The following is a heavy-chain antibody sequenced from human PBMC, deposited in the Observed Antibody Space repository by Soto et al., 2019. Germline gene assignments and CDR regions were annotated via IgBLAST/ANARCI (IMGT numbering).Heavy chain of an antibody. V-gene: IGHV3-48*02. J-gene: IGHJ5*02. D-gene: IGHD3-10*01. CDR1: GFTFSSYS. Sequence: GGSLRLSCAASGFTFSSYSMNWVRQAPGKGLEWVSYISSSSSTIYYADSVKGRFTISRDNAKTSLYLQMNSLRDEDTAVYYCARERPYYYGSGSYYNPNWFDPWGQGTLVTVSS. CDR3: ARERPYYYGSGSYYNPNWFDP. CDR2: ISSSSSTI.